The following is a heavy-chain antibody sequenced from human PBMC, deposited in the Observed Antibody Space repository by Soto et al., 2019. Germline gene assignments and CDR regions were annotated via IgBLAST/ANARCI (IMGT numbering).Heavy chain of an antibody. CDR1: GRPESSPH. CDR2: TSYPGNT. CDR3: ARDMHACSTHIFAQ. D-gene: IGHD2-21*01. V-gene: IGHV4-59*02. Sequence: SETLSITCFGSGRPESSPHWSWMRQFPWQGLEWIAYTSYPGNTNYNPSLQSRVTISLDPSKNQLSLKLTSKTAADPGLHYFARDMHACSTHIFAQWGRG. J-gene: IGHJ6*03.